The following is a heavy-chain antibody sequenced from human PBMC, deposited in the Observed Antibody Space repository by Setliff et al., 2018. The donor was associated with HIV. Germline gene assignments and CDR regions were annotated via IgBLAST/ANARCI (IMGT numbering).Heavy chain of an antibody. J-gene: IGHJ4*02. D-gene: IGHD3-3*01. Sequence: KTSETLSLTCTVSGDSISSSAYYWGWVRQPPGKGLEWIGEINHSGISNFNPSLKSRVSIPIDTPRSQFSLKLSSVTAADTAVYYCARGGGFWSGQLDYWGQGTLVTVSS. CDR3: ARGGGFWSGQLDY. CDR2: INHSGIS. CDR1: GDSISSSAYY. V-gene: IGHV4-61*05.